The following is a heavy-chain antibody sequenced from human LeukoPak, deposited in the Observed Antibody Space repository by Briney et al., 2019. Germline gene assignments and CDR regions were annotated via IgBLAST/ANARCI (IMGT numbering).Heavy chain of an antibody. V-gene: IGHV3-23*01. Sequence: GGSLRLSCAASGFTFSSYAMTWVRQAPGKGLEWVSSISVNGGTTYYAGSVKGRFTISRDSSKNTLYLQMNSLRAEDTAVYYCVKGGGNVRRYFEYWGQGTLVTVSS. J-gene: IGHJ4*02. CDR2: ISVNGGTT. CDR1: GFTFSSYA. D-gene: IGHD4-23*01. CDR3: VKGGGNVRRYFEY.